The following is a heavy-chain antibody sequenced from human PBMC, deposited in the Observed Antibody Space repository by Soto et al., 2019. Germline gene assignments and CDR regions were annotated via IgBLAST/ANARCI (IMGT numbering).Heavy chain of an antibody. D-gene: IGHD3-22*01. CDR2: IDPSDSYT. V-gene: IGHV5-10-1*01. CDR1: GDSFTSYW. J-gene: IGHJ6*02. CDR3: AIEVITAPYYYYGMDV. Sequence: ESLTISRKGSGDSFTSYWISWVRQMPGKGLEWMGRIDPSDSYTNYSPSFQGHVTISADKSISTAYLQWSSLKASDTAMYYCAIEVITAPYYYYGMDVWGQGTTVTVSS.